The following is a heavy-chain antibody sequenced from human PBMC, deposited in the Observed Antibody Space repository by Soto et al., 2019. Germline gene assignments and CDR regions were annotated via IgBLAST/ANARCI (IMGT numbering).Heavy chain of an antibody. CDR3: ARSLVNYDYIWGSYRNSEIGH. CDR1: GYTFNSYG. Sequence: QVQLVQSGAEVKKPGASVKVSCKASGYTFNSYGINWVRQAPGQGLEWVGWVSAYNGNTNYAQKLQGRVTMTTDTSTSTAYMDLRSLRSDDTAVYYCARSLVNYDYIWGSYRNSEIGHWGQGTLVTVSS. V-gene: IGHV1-18*01. J-gene: IGHJ4*02. CDR2: VSAYNGNT. D-gene: IGHD3-16*02.